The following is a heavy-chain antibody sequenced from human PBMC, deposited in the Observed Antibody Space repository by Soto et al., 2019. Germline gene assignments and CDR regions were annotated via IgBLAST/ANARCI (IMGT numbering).Heavy chain of an antibody. J-gene: IGHJ4*02. CDR3: ASGDYDYIWGSYTLN. Sequence: ASVKVSCKASGYTFTSYDINWVRQATGQGLEWMGWMNPNSGNTGYAQKFQGRVTMTRTTSISTAYMELSSLRSEDTAVYYCASGDYDYIWGSYTLNWGQGTLVTVSS. CDR1: GYTFTSYD. D-gene: IGHD3-16*01. V-gene: IGHV1-8*01. CDR2: MNPNSGNT.